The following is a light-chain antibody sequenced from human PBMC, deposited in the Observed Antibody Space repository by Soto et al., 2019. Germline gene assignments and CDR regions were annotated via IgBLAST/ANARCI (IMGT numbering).Light chain of an antibody. CDR1: SSDVGAYNY. J-gene: IGLJ1*01. Sequence: QSALTQPPSASGSPGQSVTISCTGTSSDVGAYNYVSWYQQYPGKAPKLIIYEVSRRPSGVPDRFSGSKSGNTASLTVSGLQAEDVADYYCTSYAGSNDFVFGSGTKLTVL. CDR3: TSYAGSNDFV. CDR2: EVS. V-gene: IGLV2-8*01.